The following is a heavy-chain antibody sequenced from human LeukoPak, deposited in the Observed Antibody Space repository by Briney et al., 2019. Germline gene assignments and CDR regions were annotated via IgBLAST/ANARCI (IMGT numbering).Heavy chain of an antibody. D-gene: IGHD3-10*01. CDR1: GLTFSSYA. CDR3: AKDLLYYGPGTYYHAAEYFQF. V-gene: IGHV3-30*18. CDR2: ISYDGSNK. J-gene: IGHJ1*01. Sequence: GGSLRLSCAACGLTFSSYAMHWGRQAPGKGVEWVSVISYDGSNKDYPDSVKRLFTISRHNSRNTLSLQMNSLRPEDTAVYYCAKDLLYYGPGTYYHAAEYFQFWGQGTQVTVSS.